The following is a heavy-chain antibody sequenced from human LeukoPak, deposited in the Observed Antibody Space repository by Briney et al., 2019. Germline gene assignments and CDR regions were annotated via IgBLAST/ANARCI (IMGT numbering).Heavy chain of an antibody. D-gene: IGHD4-17*01. V-gene: IGHV6-1*01. J-gene: IGHJ6*02. CDR1: GDSVSSNKAA. CDR2: AYYRSKWYH. CDR3: AATVTGGSLNGMDV. Sequence: SQTLSLTCAISGDSVSSNKAAWNWIRQSPSRGLEWLGRAYYRSKWYHDYAVSVKSRITINPDTSKNRFSLQLNSVTPDDTAIYFCAATVTGGSLNGMDVWGQGTTVTVSS.